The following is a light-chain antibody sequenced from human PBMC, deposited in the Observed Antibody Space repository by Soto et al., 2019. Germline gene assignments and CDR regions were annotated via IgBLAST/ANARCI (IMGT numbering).Light chain of an antibody. CDR3: QHTRTTPRT. Sequence: DIQMTQSPSSLFASVGDRVTITCRASQGISTFLHWYQQRPGKAPSLSIYGASNLQSGVPSRFSGRGSGTEFSLTISTLQPEDGATYYCQHTRTTPRTFGQGTKVEIK. CDR1: QGISTF. J-gene: IGKJ1*01. V-gene: IGKV1-39*01. CDR2: GAS.